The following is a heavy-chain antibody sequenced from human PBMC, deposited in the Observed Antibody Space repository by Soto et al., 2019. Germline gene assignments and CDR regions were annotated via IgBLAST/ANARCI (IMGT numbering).Heavy chain of an antibody. V-gene: IGHV1-18*01. CDR1: GYTFKTYG. D-gene: IGHD3-10*01. Sequence: QVQLVQSGAEVKKPGASVKVSCKASGYTFKTYGINWVRQAPGQGLEWMGWISAYNGNTNYAQKIEGRVTMTTDTSTRTAYMEQRSLSSDDTDVYYCARDRGALWAMSQFWGQGTLVTVSS. J-gene: IGHJ4*02. CDR2: ISAYNGNT. CDR3: ARDRGALWAMSQF.